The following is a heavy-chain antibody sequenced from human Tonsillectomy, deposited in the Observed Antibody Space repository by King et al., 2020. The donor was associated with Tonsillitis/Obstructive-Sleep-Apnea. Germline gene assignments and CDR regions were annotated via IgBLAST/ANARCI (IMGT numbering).Heavy chain of an antibody. CDR1: GFTFSSYA. Sequence: VQLVESGGGLVQPGGSLRLSCAASGFTFSSYAMSWVRQAPGKGLEWVSAISGSGGSTYYADSVKGRFTISRDNSKNTLYLQMNSLRAEDTAVYYCAKDGVVVPSDPVDVCVPWGQRTLVTVSS. CDR3: AKDGVVVPSDPVDVCVP. CDR2: ISGSGGST. V-gene: IGHV3-23*04. J-gene: IGHJ5*02. D-gene: IGHD2-15*01.